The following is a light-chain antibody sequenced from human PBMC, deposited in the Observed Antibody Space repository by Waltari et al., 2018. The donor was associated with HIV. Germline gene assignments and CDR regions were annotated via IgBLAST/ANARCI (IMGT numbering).Light chain of an antibody. CDR2: DHN. Sequence: QSVLTQPPSLSAAPGQKVTISCSGSSSNLGNGYASWYQHVTGAAPGLHIYDHNKRPSGIPDRFSGSKSGASATLDITGLQTGDEADYYCGTWDPRLSAGVFGGGTKLTVL. J-gene: IGLJ3*02. CDR3: GTWDPRLSAGV. CDR1: SSNLGNGY. V-gene: IGLV1-51*01.